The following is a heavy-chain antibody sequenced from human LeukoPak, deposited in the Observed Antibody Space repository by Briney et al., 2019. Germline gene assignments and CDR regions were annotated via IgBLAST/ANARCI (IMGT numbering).Heavy chain of an antibody. CDR2: IKQDGNEK. Sequence: GGSLRLSCAASGFRFNTFRMSWVRQAPGKGLEWVANIKQDGNEKYYADSVKGRFTISRDNAKNSLYLQMDSLRPEDMALYYCSKGSSGGWYDAFDIWGQGTLVTVSS. CDR3: SKGSSGGWYDAFDI. D-gene: IGHD6-19*01. J-gene: IGHJ3*02. V-gene: IGHV3-7*03. CDR1: GFRFNTFR.